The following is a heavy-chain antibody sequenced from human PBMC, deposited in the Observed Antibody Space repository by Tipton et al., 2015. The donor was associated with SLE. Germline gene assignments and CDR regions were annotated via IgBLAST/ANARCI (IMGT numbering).Heavy chain of an antibody. CDR3: ARDLGHGGDSDY. CDR1: GYSISSGYY. V-gene: IGHV4-38-2*02. J-gene: IGHJ4*02. CDR2: LSHNGVT. Sequence: TLSLTCVVSGYSISSGYYWGWIRQPPGKGLEWIGGLSHNGVTAYNPSLRNRGTIFGDRSKNHFSLSLTSVTAADTAVYYCARDLGHGGDSDYWGQGTLVTVSS. D-gene: IGHD3/OR15-3a*01.